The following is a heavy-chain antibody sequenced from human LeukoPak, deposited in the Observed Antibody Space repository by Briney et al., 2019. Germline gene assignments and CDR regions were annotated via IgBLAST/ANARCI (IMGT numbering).Heavy chain of an antibody. CDR3: AREGPRAGSGWPFDY. D-gene: IGHD6-19*01. J-gene: IGHJ4*02. CDR1: GYTFTSYG. V-gene: IGHV1-18*01. Sequence: ASVKVSCKASGYTFTSYGISWVRQAPGQGLEWMGWISAYNGNTNYAQKLQGRVTMTTDTSTSTAYMELRSLRSDDTAVYYCAREGPRAGSGWPFDYWGQGTLVTVSS. CDR2: ISAYNGNT.